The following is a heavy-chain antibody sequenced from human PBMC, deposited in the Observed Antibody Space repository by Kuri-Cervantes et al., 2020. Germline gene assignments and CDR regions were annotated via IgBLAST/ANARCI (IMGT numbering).Heavy chain of an antibody. CDR3: AKGGSYDILTGYRHYYTFNTMDV. CDR1: GFTFSNYA. Sequence: GESLNISCAASGFTFSNYAMSWVRQAPGKGLEWVSSISGSGDKTYYADSVKGRFTISRDNSKNTLYLQMNSLRAEDTAVYYCAKGGSYDILTGYRHYYTFNTMDVWGQGTTVTVSS. D-gene: IGHD3-9*01. CDR2: ISGSGDKT. J-gene: IGHJ6*02. V-gene: IGHV3-23*01.